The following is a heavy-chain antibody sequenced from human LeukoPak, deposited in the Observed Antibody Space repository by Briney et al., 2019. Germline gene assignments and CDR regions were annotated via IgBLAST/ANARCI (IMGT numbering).Heavy chain of an antibody. CDR1: GFTFSSYS. Sequence: GGSLRLSCAASGFTFSSYSMNWVRQAPGKGLEWVSYISSSSSTIYYADSVKGRFTISRDNSKNTLYLQMNSLRAEDTAVYYCAKDLERHIVVVTASAVDYWGQGTLVTVSS. CDR2: ISSSSSTI. J-gene: IGHJ4*02. CDR3: AKDLERHIVVVTASAVDY. V-gene: IGHV3-48*01. D-gene: IGHD2-21*02.